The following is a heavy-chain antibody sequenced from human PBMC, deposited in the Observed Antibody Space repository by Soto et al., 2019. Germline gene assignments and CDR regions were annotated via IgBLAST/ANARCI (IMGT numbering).Heavy chain of an antibody. CDR2: INPNNGDT. Sequence: QVLLVQPGAEVMKPGASVKVCCKACGFTSTRYSVHWVRQAPGQGPEWMGRINPNNGDTIYGQEFQGRVTMTRDTSTTTVYMDLSSLRSEDTAVYYCATRVNADVDVWGQGTTVNVS. V-gene: IGHV1-46*01. CDR3: ATRVNADVDV. D-gene: IGHD2-2*01. CDR1: GFTSTRYS. J-gene: IGHJ6*02.